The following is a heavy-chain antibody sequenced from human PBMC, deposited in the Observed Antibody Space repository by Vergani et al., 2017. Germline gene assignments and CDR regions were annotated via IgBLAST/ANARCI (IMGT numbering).Heavy chain of an antibody. Sequence: EVHLVESGGGLVQPGGSLRLSCAASGFTFSSYSMNWVRQAPGKGLEWVSYISSSSSTIYYADSVKGRFTISRDNAKNSLYLQMNSLRAEDTAVYYCARDRAGAARYWYFDLWGRGTLVTVSS. CDR3: ARDRAGAARYWYFDL. CDR2: ISSSSSTI. V-gene: IGHV3-48*01. CDR1: GFTFSSYS. D-gene: IGHD6-6*01. J-gene: IGHJ2*01.